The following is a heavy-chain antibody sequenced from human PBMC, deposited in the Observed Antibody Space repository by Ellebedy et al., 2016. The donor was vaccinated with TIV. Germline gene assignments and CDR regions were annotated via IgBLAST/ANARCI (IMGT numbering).Heavy chain of an antibody. Sequence: MPSETLSLTCTVSGGSISSYYWSWIRQPPGKGLEWIGYIYYSGSTNYNPSLKSRVTISVDTSKNQFSLKLSSVTAADTAVYYCARGGIVVVAAANWFDPWGQGTLVTVSS. CDR1: GGSISSYY. D-gene: IGHD2-15*01. CDR3: ARGGIVVVAAANWFDP. V-gene: IGHV4-59*12. CDR2: IYYSGST. J-gene: IGHJ5*02.